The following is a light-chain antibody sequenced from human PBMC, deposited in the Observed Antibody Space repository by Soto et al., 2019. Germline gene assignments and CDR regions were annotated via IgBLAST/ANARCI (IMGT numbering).Light chain of an antibody. Sequence: EIVLTQSPDTLSLSPGERATLSCRASQSVSSDYLVWYQQKPGQAPRLLIYGASRRATGIPDRFSGGGSGTDFILNISSLEREDFAVYYCQHYDNTPPSVTFGPGTKVDIK. CDR3: QHYDNTPPSVT. CDR1: QSVSSDY. CDR2: GAS. J-gene: IGKJ3*01. V-gene: IGKV3-20*01.